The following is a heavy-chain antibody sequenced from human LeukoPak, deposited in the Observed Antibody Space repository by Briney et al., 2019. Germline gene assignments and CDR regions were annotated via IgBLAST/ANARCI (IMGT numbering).Heavy chain of an antibody. Sequence: PGGSMRLSCAASGFTFSSYALNWVRQAPGKGLEWVSSISVSDDTNYADSVKGRFTISRDNSGNTLYLQMNSLRAEDTAAYYCATSNYGWSSFDYWGQGTLATVSS. J-gene: IGHJ4*02. D-gene: IGHD3-10*01. CDR1: GFTFSSYA. CDR3: ATSNYGWSSFDY. V-gene: IGHV3-23*01. CDR2: ISVSDDT.